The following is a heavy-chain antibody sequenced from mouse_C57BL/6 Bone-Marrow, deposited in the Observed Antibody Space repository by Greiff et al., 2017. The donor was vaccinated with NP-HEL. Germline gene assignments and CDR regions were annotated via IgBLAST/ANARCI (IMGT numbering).Heavy chain of an antibody. V-gene: IGHV1-82*01. CDR1: GYAFSSSW. D-gene: IGHD1-1*01. J-gene: IGHJ4*01. CDR3: AREGAVVDYYAMDY. Sequence: QVQLQQSGPELVKPGASVKISCKASGYAFSSSWMNWVKQRPGKGLEWIGRIYPGDGDTNYNGKFKGKATLTADKSSSTAYMQLSSLTSEDSAVYFCAREGAVVDYYAMDYWGQGTSVTVSS. CDR2: IYPGDGDT.